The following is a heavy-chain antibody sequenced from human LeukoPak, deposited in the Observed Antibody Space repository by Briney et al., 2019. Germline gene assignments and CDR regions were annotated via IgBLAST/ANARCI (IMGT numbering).Heavy chain of an antibody. Sequence: GGSLRLSCAASGFSISSYNMNWGRQAPGKGREWLSYINSNSDIMYYADSVKGRFTISTDNAKNSLYLQVNSLRDEDTAVYYCARDRVTGAFDIWGQGTLVTVSS. V-gene: IGHV3-48*02. CDR1: GFSISSYN. CDR3: ARDRVTGAFDI. J-gene: IGHJ3*02. CDR2: INSNSDIM. D-gene: IGHD3-10*01.